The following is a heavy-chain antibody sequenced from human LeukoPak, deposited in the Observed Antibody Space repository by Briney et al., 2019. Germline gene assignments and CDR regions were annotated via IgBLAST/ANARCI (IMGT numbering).Heavy chain of an antibody. CDR2: ISSGGINI. V-gene: IGHV3-11*01. Sequence: GGSLRLSCAASGFTFSDFYMGWIRQAPGKGLECVSYISSGGINIHYADSVKGRVTISRDDAQNSLILQMDSLTADDTAVFYCARGSRYGSGSHFDFWGQGTLVPVSS. J-gene: IGHJ4*02. CDR1: GFTFSDFY. CDR3: ARGSRYGSGSHFDF. D-gene: IGHD3-10*01.